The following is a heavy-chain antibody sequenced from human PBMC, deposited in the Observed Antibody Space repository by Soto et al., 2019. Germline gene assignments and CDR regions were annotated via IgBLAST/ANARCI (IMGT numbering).Heavy chain of an antibody. CDR2: INPSGGST. CDR1: GYTFTSYY. V-gene: IGHV1-46*01. D-gene: IGHD2-15*01. Sequence: ASVKVSCKASGYTFTSYYMHWVRQAPGQGLEWMGIINPSGGSTSYAQKFQGRVTMTRDTSTSTIYMELSSLRSEDTAVYYFARGADLYFSPSPPPLSWGQGTLVTVSS. CDR3: ARGADLYFSPSPPPLS. J-gene: IGHJ5*02.